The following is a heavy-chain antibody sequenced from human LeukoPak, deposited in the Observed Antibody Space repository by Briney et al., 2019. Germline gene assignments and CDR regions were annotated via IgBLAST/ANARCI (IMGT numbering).Heavy chain of an antibody. CDR3: ARWRPIDAFDI. D-gene: IGHD3-3*01. CDR2: ISGTSSYT. J-gene: IGHJ3*02. CDR1: GFPFSDYY. V-gene: IGHV3-11*03. Sequence: GGSLRLSCATSGFPFSDYYMSWIRQTPGKGLEWVSYISGTSSYTDYADSVKGRFTISRHNSKNTLYLQVNSLRPEDTAMYYCARWRPIDAFDIWGQGTMVVVSS.